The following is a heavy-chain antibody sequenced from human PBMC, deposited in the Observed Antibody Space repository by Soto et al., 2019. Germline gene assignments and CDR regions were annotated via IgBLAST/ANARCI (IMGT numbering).Heavy chain of an antibody. V-gene: IGHV4-30-4*01. Sequence: QVQLQESGPELVKPSQTLSLTCTVSGGSISSGDYYWSWIRQPAGKGLEWIGYVYYSGSTYYNPSLKSRVTISVDTSKNQCSLRLSSVTAADTAVYYCARSFDWHGSFDYWGQGTLVTLSS. CDR1: GGSISSGDYY. CDR3: ARSFDWHGSFDY. CDR2: VYYSGST. J-gene: IGHJ4*02. D-gene: IGHD3-9*01.